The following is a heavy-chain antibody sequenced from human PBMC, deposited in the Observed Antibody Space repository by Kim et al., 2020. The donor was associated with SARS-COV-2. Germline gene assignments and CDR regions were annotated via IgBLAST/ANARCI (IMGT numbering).Heavy chain of an antibody. CDR3: TKDHPSRGWPAFDS. J-gene: IGHJ4*02. CDR2: VNNGGNA. Sequence: GGSLRLSCAASGFTFSSRAMSWVRQAPGKGPDWVASVNNGGNAYYADSVKGRFTVSRDITRDTLYLQMNSLRAEDTALYFCTKDHPSRGWPAFDSWGQGTLVTLSS. D-gene: IGHD6-19*01. V-gene: IGHV3-23*01. CDR1: GFTFSSRA.